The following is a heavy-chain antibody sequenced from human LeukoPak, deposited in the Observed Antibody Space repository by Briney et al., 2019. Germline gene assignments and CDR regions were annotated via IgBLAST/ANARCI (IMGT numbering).Heavy chain of an antibody. D-gene: IGHD3-3*01. CDR3: ARGVPIFGAALYWFDP. J-gene: IGHJ5*02. CDR1: GGSISSHY. CDR2: IYYSGST. Sequence: PSETLFLTCTVSGGSISSHYWSWIRQPPGKGLEWIGYIYYSGSTNYNPSLKSRVTISVDTSKNQFSLKLSSVTAADTAVYYCARGVPIFGAALYWFDPWGQGTLVTVSS. V-gene: IGHV4-59*11.